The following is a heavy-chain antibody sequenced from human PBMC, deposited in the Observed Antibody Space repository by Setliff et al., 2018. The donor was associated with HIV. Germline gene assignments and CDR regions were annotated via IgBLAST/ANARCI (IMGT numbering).Heavy chain of an antibody. CDR2: INQSGNT. CDR1: GGSLSGYY. D-gene: IGHD3-10*01. CDR3: AREGGQGYSGSGSFYHRNFDL. J-gene: IGHJ2*01. Sequence: SETLSLTCAVYGGSLSGYYWSWVRQSPGRGLEWIGEINQSGNTNFNPSLKSRLIISVDMSKSQFSLKLTSVTAADTALYYCAREGGQGYSGSGSFYHRNFDLWGRGTLVTV. V-gene: IGHV4-34*01.